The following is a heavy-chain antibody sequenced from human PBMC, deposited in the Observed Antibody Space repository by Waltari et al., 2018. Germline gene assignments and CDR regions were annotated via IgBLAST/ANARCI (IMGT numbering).Heavy chain of an antibody. D-gene: IGHD3-16*01. CDR1: GYIFSNYG. CDR3: ARDDVDSSNFGGF. V-gene: IGHV1-18*01. J-gene: IGHJ4*02. CDR2: IYPYNGNK. Sequence: QLVQSGAEVKKPGASVKVSCKASGYIFSNYGITWVRKGPGKGLEWMGWIYPYNGNKKYEQNFQGRVNMTKDTSTATAYMEIRSLRSDDTAIYYCARDDVDSSNFGGFWGQGTQVTVSS.